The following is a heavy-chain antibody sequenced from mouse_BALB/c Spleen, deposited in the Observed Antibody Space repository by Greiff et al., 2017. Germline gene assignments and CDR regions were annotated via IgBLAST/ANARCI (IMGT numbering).Heavy chain of an antibody. CDR2: ISYSGST. CDR1: GDSITSGY. Sequence: EVQRVESGPSLVKPSQTLSLTCSVTGDSITSGYWNWIRKFPGNKLEYMGYISYSGSTYYNPSLKSRISITRDTSKNQYYLQLNSVTTEDTATYYCARKYGNSYAMDYWGQGTSVTVSS. D-gene: IGHD2-10*02. V-gene: IGHV3-8*02. J-gene: IGHJ4*01. CDR3: ARKYGNSYAMDY.